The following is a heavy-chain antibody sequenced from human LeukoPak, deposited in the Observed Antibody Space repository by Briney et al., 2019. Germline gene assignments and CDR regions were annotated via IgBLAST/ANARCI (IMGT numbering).Heavy chain of an antibody. J-gene: IGHJ3*02. V-gene: IGHV3-74*01. CDR1: GFTFSSYD. D-gene: IGHD6-25*01. CDR3: ARRSAAKDAFDI. Sequence: GGSLRLSCAVSGFTFSSYDMHWVRQAPGKGLVWVSRINSDGSSTSYADSVKGRFTISRDNAKNTLYLQMNSLRAEDTAVYYCARRSAAKDAFDIWGQGTMVTVSS. CDR2: INSDGSST.